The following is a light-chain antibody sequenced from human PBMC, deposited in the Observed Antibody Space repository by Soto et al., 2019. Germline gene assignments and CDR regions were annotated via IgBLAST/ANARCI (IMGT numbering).Light chain of an antibody. CDR1: QSVRSN. CDR3: QQYGSSST. J-gene: IGKJ5*01. Sequence: ESVMTQSPATLSVTPGERATLACRASQSVRSNLAWYQQKPGQAPRLLIYGASSRPTGIPDRFSGSGSGTDFTLTISRLEPEDFAVYYCQQYGSSSTFGQGTRLE. CDR2: GAS. V-gene: IGKV3-20*01.